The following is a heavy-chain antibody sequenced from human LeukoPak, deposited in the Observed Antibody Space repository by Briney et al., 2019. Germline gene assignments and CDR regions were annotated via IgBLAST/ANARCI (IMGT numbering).Heavy chain of an antibody. CDR2: ISSSSSYI. Sequence: GGSLRLSCAASGFTFSSYSMNWVRQAPGKGLEWVSSISSSSSYIYYADSVKGRFTISRDNAKNSLYLQMNSLRAEDTAVYYCADSYGLLGPLGFDYWGQGTLVTVSS. J-gene: IGHJ4*02. D-gene: IGHD5-18*01. CDR3: ADSYGLLGPLGFDY. V-gene: IGHV3-21*01. CDR1: GFTFSSYS.